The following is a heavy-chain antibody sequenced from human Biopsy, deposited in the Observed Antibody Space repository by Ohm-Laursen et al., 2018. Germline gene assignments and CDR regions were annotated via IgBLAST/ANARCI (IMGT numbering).Heavy chain of an antibody. CDR2: INQAGTT. Sequence: SQTLSLTCTVSGGSISSYYRSRIRQPPGKGLEWIGQINQAGTTNYNPSLKSRVTISVDTSMNHLSLRLTSVTAADTAVYYCARHAPSYSGSYWRYFDLWGRGTLVTVSS. V-gene: IGHV4-59*08. D-gene: IGHD1-26*01. J-gene: IGHJ2*01. CDR3: ARHAPSYSGSYWRYFDL. CDR1: GGSISSYY.